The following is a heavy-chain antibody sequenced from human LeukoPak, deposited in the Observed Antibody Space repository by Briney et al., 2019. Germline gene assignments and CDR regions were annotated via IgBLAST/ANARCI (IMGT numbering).Heavy chain of an antibody. Sequence: GESLKISCKGSGYSFTSYWIGWVRQMPGKGLEWMGIIYPGDSDTRYSPSFQGQVTISADKSISTAYLQWSSLKASDTAMHYCARGYSSGWHMTYYFDYWGQGTLVTVSS. CDR1: GYSFTSYW. V-gene: IGHV5-51*01. D-gene: IGHD6-19*01. CDR3: ARGYSSGWHMTYYFDY. CDR2: IYPGDSDT. J-gene: IGHJ4*02.